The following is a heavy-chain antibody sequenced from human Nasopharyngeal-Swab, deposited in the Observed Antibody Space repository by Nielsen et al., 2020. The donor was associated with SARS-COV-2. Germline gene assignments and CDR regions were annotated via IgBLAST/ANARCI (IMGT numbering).Heavy chain of an antibody. J-gene: IGHJ4*02. Sequence: GESLKISCAASGFTFSSYNMNWVRQAPGKGLEWVSSISSSSSYIYYADSVKGRFTISRDNAKNSLYLQMNSLRAEDTAVYYCARGGWGFDYWGQGTLVTVSS. CDR2: ISSSSSYI. CDR1: GFTFSSYN. D-gene: IGHD6-19*01. CDR3: ARGGWGFDY. V-gene: IGHV3-21*01.